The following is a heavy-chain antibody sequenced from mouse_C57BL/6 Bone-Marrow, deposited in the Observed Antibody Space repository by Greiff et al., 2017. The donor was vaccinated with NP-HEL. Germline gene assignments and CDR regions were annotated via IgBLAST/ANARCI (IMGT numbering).Heavy chain of an antibody. CDR1: GYTFTSYW. Sequence: QVQLQQPGAELVKPGASVKLSCKASGYTFTSYWMHWVKQRPGRGLEWIGRIAPNRGGTKYNEQFKSKATLTVDKPSSTAYMQLSSLTSEDSAVYYCARGDDDGSYYAMDYWGQGTSVTVSS. D-gene: IGHD2-3*01. CDR3: ARGDDDGSYYAMDY. CDR2: IAPNRGGT. J-gene: IGHJ4*01. V-gene: IGHV1-72*01.